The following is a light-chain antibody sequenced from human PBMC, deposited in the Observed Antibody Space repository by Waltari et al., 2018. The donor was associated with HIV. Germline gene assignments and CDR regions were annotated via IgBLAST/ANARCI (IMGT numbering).Light chain of an antibody. CDR3: CSYAGSYTFVV. V-gene: IGLV2-11*01. CDR2: DVS. CDR1: SRDVGGYNY. J-gene: IGLJ2*01. Sequence: QSALTQPRSVSGSPGQSVTISCTGTSRDVGGYNYVSWYQQHPGKASTLMIYDVSKRPSGVPDRFSGSKSGNTASLTISGLQAEDESDYYCCSYAGSYTFVVFGGGTKLTVL.